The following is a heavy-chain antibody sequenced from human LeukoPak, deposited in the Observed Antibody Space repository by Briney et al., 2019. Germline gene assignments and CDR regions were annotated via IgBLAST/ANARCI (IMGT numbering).Heavy chain of an antibody. J-gene: IGHJ4*02. CDR1: GYTFTGYY. D-gene: IGHD6-13*01. V-gene: IGHV1-2*02. CDR2: INPNSGGT. CDR3: ARYSSSWYYFDY. Sequence: ASVKVSCKASGYTFTGYYMHWVRQAPGQGLEWMGWINPNSGGTNYAQKFQGRVTMTRDTSISTAYMELSRLRSDDTAVCYCARYSSSWYYFDYWGQGTLVTVSS.